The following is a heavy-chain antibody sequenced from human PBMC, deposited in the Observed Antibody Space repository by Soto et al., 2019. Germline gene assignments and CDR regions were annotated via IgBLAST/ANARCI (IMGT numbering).Heavy chain of an antibody. CDR1: GFTFGNFA. J-gene: IGHJ4*02. D-gene: IGHD3-22*01. V-gene: IGHV3-23*01. CDR3: AKDRGVTMMILPDY. CDR2: ITNIGDST. Sequence: EVQLLESGGGLVQPGGSLRLSCAASGFTFGNFAMNWVRQVPGKGLEWVSTITNIGDSTYYADSVKRRFTVSRVNSMNTLYLQMDSLRAEDTAVYYCAKDRGVTMMILPDYWGQGTLVTVSS.